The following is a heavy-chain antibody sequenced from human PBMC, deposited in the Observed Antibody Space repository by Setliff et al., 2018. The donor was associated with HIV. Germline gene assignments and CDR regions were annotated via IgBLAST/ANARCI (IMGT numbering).Heavy chain of an antibody. Sequence: SETLSLTCTVSGGSISSSSYYWGWIRQPPGKGLEWIGSFHSSGSTSYNPSLRSRVTISVDTSKNQFSLKLSSVTAADTAVYYCARIPRRGRYCSGGSCYSRYGMDVWGQGTTVTVSS. CDR1: GGSISSSSYY. J-gene: IGHJ6*02. CDR3: ARIPRRGRYCSGGSCYSRYGMDV. CDR2: FHSSGST. V-gene: IGHV4-39*07. D-gene: IGHD2-15*01.